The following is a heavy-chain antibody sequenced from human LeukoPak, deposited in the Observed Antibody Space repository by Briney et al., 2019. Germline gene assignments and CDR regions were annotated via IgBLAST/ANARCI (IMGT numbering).Heavy chain of an antibody. CDR3: ARDLLSGSGHYYMDV. CDR2: IYTSGST. J-gene: IGHJ6*03. CDR1: GNSISSGDYY. Sequence: PSETLSLTCTVSGNSISSGDYYWSWIRQPAGKGLEWIGRIYTSGSTTYNPSLKSRVTISVDTSKNQFSLKLSSVTAADTAVYYCARDLLSGSGHYYMDVWGKGTTVTVSS. D-gene: IGHD3-10*01. V-gene: IGHV4-61*02.